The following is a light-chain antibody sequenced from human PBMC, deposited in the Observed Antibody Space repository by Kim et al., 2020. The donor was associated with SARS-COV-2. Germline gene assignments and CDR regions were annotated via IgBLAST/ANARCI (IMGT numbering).Light chain of an antibody. CDR1: QDISNN. J-gene: IGKJ2*01. Sequence: SATVGDRVPITCQASQDISNNLNWYQQKPGKAPKLLIYDASNLETGVPSRFSGSGSGTDFTFTISSLQPEDIATYYCQQYSNLPYTFGQGTKLEI. CDR3: QQYSNLPYT. V-gene: IGKV1-33*01. CDR2: DAS.